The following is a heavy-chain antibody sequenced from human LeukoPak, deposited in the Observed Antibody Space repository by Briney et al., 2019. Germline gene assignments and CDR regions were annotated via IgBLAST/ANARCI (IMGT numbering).Heavy chain of an antibody. CDR3: ARGGYSGYDCDY. CDR1: GGTFSSYA. V-gene: IGHV1-18*01. CDR2: ISAYNGNT. D-gene: IGHD5-12*01. J-gene: IGHJ4*02. Sequence: ASVKVSCKASGGTFSSYAISWVRQAPGQGLEWMGWISAYNGNTNYAQKLQGRVTMTTDTSTSTAYMELRSLRSDDTAVYYCARGGYSGYDCDYWGQGTLVTVSS.